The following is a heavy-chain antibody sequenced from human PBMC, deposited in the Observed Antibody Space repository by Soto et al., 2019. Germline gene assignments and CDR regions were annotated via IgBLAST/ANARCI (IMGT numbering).Heavy chain of an antibody. CDR2: TYFRSKWYN. CDR1: GDSVSRNTAT. J-gene: IGHJ2*01. V-gene: IGHV6-1*01. D-gene: IGHD3-16*01. Sequence: QVQLQQSGPGLVKPSQTLSLTCAISGDSVSRNTATWNWIRQSPSRGLEWLGRTYFRSKWYNDFAISVKSRITINADTSKNQFSLQVNSVTPDDTAVYFCARGSLRGGNWYFDLCGRGTRFTVSS. CDR3: ARGSLRGGNWYFDL.